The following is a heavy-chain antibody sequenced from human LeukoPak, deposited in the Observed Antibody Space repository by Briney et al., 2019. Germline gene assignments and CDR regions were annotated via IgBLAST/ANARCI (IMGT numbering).Heavy chain of an antibody. D-gene: IGHD6-13*01. CDR1: GFTFSSYA. CDR2: ISYDGSNK. J-gene: IGHJ4*02. CDR3: ASEAAAADFDY. Sequence: GGSLRLSCATSGFTFSSYAMHWVRQAPGKGLEWVAVISYDGSNKYYADSVKGRFTISRDNSKNTLYLQMNSLRAEDTAVYYCASEAAAADFDYWGQGTLVTVSS. V-gene: IGHV3-30-3*01.